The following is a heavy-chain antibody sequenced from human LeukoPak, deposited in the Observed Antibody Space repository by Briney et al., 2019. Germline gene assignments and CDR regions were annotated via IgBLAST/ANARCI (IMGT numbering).Heavy chain of an antibody. Sequence: GGSLRLSCAASGFIFSSYAMSSVRQAPEKGLEWVSTISNSDGSTYYADSVKGRFSISRDNAENTLYLQMNSLRADDTAVYYCAKATGYLLWGQGTLVTVSS. J-gene: IGHJ4*02. CDR2: ISNSDGST. V-gene: IGHV3-23*01. CDR1: GFIFSSYA. CDR3: AKATGYLL. D-gene: IGHD1-14*01.